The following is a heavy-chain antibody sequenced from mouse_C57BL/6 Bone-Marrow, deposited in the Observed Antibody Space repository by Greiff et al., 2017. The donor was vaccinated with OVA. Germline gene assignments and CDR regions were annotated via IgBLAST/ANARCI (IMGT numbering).Heavy chain of an antibody. CDR2: IYPRSGNT. J-gene: IGHJ2*01. CDR1: GYTFTSYG. D-gene: IGHD1-1*01. V-gene: IGHV1-81*01. CDR3: ARGDHYYGSSVYYFDY. Sequence: QVQLQQSGAELARPGASVKLSCKASGYTFTSYGISWVKQRTGQGLEWIGEIYPRSGNTYYNEKFKSKATLTADKSSSTAYMELRSLTSEDSAVYFCARGDHYYGSSVYYFDYWGQGTTLTVSS.